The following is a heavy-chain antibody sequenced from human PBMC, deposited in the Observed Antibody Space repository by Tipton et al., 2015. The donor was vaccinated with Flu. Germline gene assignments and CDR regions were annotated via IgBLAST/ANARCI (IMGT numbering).Heavy chain of an antibody. V-gene: IGHV3-11*01. J-gene: IGHJ4*02. Sequence: SLRLSCAASGFTFSDYFMVWLRQAPGKGLEWISYISGSGITVYFADSVRGRFTISRDNAKKSLYLEMNSLRADDTAVYYCARGVVPADFDLGGQGTLVTVSS. CDR2: ISGSGITV. CDR1: GFTFSDYF. CDR3: ARGVVPADFDL. D-gene: IGHD2-2*01.